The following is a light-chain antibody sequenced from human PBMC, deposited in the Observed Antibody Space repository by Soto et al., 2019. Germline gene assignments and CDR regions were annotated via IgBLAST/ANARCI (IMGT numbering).Light chain of an antibody. V-gene: IGLV2-14*01. CDR3: GSYASATLI. J-gene: IGLJ2*01. CDR2: EVT. Sequence: QSALTQPPSASGSPGQSVTISCTGTSTDVGAYNYVSWYQQYPGKVPTLLIYEVTFRPSGVSNRFSGSKSGNTASLTISGLQTEDEADYYCGSYASATLIFGGGTKLTVL. CDR1: STDVGAYNY.